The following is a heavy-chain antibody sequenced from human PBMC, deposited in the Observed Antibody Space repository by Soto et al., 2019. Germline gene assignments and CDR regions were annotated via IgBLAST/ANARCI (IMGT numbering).Heavy chain of an antibody. J-gene: IGHJ4*02. V-gene: IGHV4-34*01. Sequence: SETLSLTCAVYGGSFSGYYWSWIRQPPGKGLEWIGEINHSGSTNYNPSLKSRVTISVDTSKNQFSLKLSSVTAADTAVYYCARMWFGDSTLPYYFDYWGQGTLVTVSS. D-gene: IGHD3-10*01. CDR3: ARMWFGDSTLPYYFDY. CDR2: INHSGST. CDR1: GGSFSGYY.